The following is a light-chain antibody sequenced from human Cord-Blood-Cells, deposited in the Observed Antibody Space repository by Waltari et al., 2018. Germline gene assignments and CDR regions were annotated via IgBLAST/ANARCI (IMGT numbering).Light chain of an antibody. Sequence: DIQMTQSPYSLSASVGDRVTITCRASQSISSYLNWYQQKPGKARQLLIYDASSLQSGVPSRFSGSGAGTDFTLTISSLQPEDFATYYCQQSYSTPLTFGGGTKVEIK. CDR1: QSISSY. CDR3: QQSYSTPLT. J-gene: IGKJ4*01. V-gene: IGKV1-39*01. CDR2: DAS.